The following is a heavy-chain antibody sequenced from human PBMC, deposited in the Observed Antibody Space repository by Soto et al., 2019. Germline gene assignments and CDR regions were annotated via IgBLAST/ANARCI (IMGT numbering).Heavy chain of an antibody. J-gene: IGHJ6*03. CDR3: ASLAVAYYYYYMDV. D-gene: IGHD6-19*01. V-gene: IGHV3-66*01. Sequence: EVQLVESGGGLVQPGGSLRLSCAASGFTVSSNYMSWVRQAPGQGLEWVSVIYSGGSTYYADSVKGRFTISRDNSKNTLYLQMNSLRAEDTAVYYCASLAVAYYYYYMDVWGKGTTVTVSS. CDR2: IYSGGST. CDR1: GFTVSSNY.